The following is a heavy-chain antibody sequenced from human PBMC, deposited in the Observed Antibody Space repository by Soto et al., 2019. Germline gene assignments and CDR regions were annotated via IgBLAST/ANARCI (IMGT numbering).Heavy chain of an antibody. CDR3: ASHYGDYSVGY. J-gene: IGHJ4*01. CDR1: GGSISSGDYY. CDR2: IYYSGIT. V-gene: IGHV4-30-4*01. D-gene: IGHD4-17*01. Sequence: TLSLTCTVSGGSISSGDYYWSWIRQPPGKGLEWIGYIYYSGITYYNPSLKSRVNISIDTSKNQFSLKLNSVTAADTAVYYCASHYGDYSVGYWGPGILVTVSS.